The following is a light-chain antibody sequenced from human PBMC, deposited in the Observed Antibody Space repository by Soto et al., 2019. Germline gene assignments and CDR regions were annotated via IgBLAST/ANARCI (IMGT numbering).Light chain of an antibody. CDR3: QQLRMYPST. J-gene: IGKJ4*01. CDR1: QSISTY. Sequence: DIQMTQSPSSLSASVGDRVTITCRASQSISTYLIWYQQKPGKAPKLLIYATSSLQSGVPSRFSGSGSGTDFTLTISSLQPEDFATYYCQQLRMYPSTFGGGTKVDNK. V-gene: IGKV1-39*01. CDR2: ATS.